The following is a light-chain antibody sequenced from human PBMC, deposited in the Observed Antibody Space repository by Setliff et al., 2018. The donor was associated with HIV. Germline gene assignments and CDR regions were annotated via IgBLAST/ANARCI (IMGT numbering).Light chain of an antibody. CDR2: DVN. V-gene: IGLV2-14*01. J-gene: IGLJ2*01. Sequence: QPASVSGSPGQSITISCTGTSSDVGGYNYVSWYQQHPGKAPKLMIYDVNKRPSGVSNRFSGSKSGDTASLTISGLQAEDEADYYCSSYTSSSTNVVFGGGTQLTVL. CDR1: SSDVGGYNY. CDR3: SSYTSSSTNVV.